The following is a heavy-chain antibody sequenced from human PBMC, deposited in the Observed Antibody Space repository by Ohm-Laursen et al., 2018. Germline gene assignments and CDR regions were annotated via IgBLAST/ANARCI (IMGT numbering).Heavy chain of an antibody. CDR3: ARDLPLRLAAGNYYYYGMDV. CDR1: GFTFSDYY. D-gene: IGHD6-13*01. V-gene: IGHV3-11*01. J-gene: IGHJ6*02. CDR2: ISSSGSTI. Sequence: SLRLSCSASGFTFSDYYMSWIRQAPGKGLEWVSYISSSGSTIYYADSVKGRFTISRDNAKNSLYLQMSSLRAEDTAVYYCARDLPLRLAAGNYYYYGMDVWGQGTTVTVSS.